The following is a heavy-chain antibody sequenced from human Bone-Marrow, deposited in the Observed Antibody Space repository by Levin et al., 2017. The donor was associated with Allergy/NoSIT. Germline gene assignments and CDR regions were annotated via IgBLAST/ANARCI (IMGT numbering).Heavy chain of an antibody. D-gene: IGHD3-16*02. CDR1: GGSISRYY. V-gene: IGHV4-59*01. Sequence: SETLSLTCTVSGGSISRYYWSWIRQPPGKGLEYIGYIYYSGRTNYSPSLKLLFSLSIDTSKNQFALKLRSVTAADTAVYYFAHLHPIYIWGNYPYAFDIWGPGTLVIVSS. CDR2: IYYSGRT. J-gene: IGHJ3*02. CDR3: AHLHPIYIWGNYPYAFDI.